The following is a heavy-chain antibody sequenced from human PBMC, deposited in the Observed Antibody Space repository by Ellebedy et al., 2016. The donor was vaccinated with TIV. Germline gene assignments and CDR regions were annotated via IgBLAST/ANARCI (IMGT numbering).Heavy chain of an antibody. V-gene: IGHV4-59*01. Sequence: MPSETLSLTCTVSGGSISSYYWTWIRQPPGKGLEWIGHTSYSGSTNYNPSLKSQVTISIDTSKNQFSLRLTSVTAADTAVYYCARAIGGSYEDFWGQGTLVTVSS. CDR2: TSYSGST. CDR3: ARAIGGSYEDF. CDR1: GGSISSYY. D-gene: IGHD1-26*01. J-gene: IGHJ4*02.